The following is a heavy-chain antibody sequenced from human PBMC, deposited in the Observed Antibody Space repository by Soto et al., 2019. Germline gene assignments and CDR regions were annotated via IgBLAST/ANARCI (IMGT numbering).Heavy chain of an antibody. CDR3: ARAKADYVTYYYYYMDV. V-gene: IGHV6-1*01. CDR2: TYYRSKWYN. D-gene: IGHD4-17*01. CDR1: GDSVSSNSAA. J-gene: IGHJ6*03. Sequence: SQTLSLTCAISGDSVSSNSAAWNWIRQSPSRGLEWLGRTYYRSKWYNDYAVSVKSRITINPDTSKNQFSLQLNSVTPEDTAVYYCARAKADYVTYYYYYMDVWGKGTTVTVSS.